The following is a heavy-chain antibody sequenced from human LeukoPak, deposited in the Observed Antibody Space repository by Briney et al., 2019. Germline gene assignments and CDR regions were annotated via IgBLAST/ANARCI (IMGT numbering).Heavy chain of an antibody. V-gene: IGHV3-23*01. CDR2: VTSSGAYT. D-gene: IGHD2/OR15-2a*01. J-gene: IGHJ4*02. Sequence: PGGSLRLSCSASGFTFSTYAMSWVRQARGKGLEWVSAVTSSGAYTFYADSVKGRLTISRDNSKNTLFLQMNSLGAADTAIYYCVRDEDLYSPTWYVFDCWGQGTLVTVSS. CDR1: GFTFSTYA. CDR3: VRDEDLYSPTWYVFDC.